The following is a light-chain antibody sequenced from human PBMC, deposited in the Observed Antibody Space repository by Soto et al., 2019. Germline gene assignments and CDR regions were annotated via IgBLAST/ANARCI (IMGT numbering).Light chain of an antibody. CDR1: SSGVGGYNS. CDR2: EVN. CDR3: NSYTSTGAYV. V-gene: IGLV2-14*01. J-gene: IGLJ1*01. Sequence: QSVLTQPASVSGSPGQSITISCAGTSSGVGGYNSVSWYQQHPGKAPKLMIYEVNNRPSGVSNRFSASKSANTASLTISGLQAEDEAEYYCNSYTSTGAYVFGTGTKVTVL.